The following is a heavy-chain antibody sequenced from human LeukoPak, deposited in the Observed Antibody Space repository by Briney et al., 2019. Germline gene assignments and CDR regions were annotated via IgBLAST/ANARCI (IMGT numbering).Heavy chain of an antibody. Sequence: GASVKVSCKASGYTFTGYYMHWVRQAPGQGLEWMGWINPNSGGTNYAQKSQGRVTMTRDTSISTAYMELSRLRSDDTAVYYCARDPVGGITIFGVAEYYFDYWGQGTLVTVSS. J-gene: IGHJ4*02. D-gene: IGHD3-3*01. V-gene: IGHV1-2*02. CDR2: INPNSGGT. CDR1: GYTFTGYY. CDR3: ARDPVGGITIFGVAEYYFDY.